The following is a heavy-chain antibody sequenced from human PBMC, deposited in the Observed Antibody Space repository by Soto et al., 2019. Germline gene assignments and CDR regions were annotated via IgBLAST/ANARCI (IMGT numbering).Heavy chain of an antibody. CDR1: GFTFSSYA. V-gene: IGHV3-23*01. J-gene: IGHJ4*02. D-gene: IGHD3-3*01. Sequence: EVQLLESGGGLVQPGGSLRLSCAASGFTFSSYAMSWVRQAPGKGLEWVSAISGSGGSTYYADSVKGRFTISRDNSKNTLYLQMYSLRAEDTAVYYCAKESYVTIFGVVTHYFDYWGQGTLVTVSS. CDR3: AKESYVTIFGVVTHYFDY. CDR2: ISGSGGST.